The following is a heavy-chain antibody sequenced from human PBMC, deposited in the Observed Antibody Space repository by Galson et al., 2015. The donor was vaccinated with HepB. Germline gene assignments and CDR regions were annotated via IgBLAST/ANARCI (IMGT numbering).Heavy chain of an antibody. CDR2: IKQDGSEK. CDR1: GFTFSSYW. D-gene: IGHD3-22*01. CDR3: ARKGYYYDSSGYYYEYYFDY. Sequence: SLRLSCAASGFTFSSYWMSWVRQAPGKGLEWVANIKQDGSEKYYVDSVKGRFTISRDNAKNSLYLQMNSLRAEDTAVYYCARKGYYYDSSGYYYEYYFDYWGQGTLVTVSS. J-gene: IGHJ4*02. V-gene: IGHV3-7*03.